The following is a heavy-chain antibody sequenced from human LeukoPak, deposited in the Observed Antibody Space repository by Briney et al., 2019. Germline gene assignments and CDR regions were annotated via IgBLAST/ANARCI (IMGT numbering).Heavy chain of an antibody. D-gene: IGHD5-18*01. J-gene: IGHJ4*02. Sequence: GGSLRLSCAASGFTFSDYYMSWIRQAPGKGLEWVSYISSGGDTIHYADSVKGRFTISRDNAKNSLYLQMNSLRGEDTAVYYCVRDGGTRLKYSYGYGDYWGQGTLVTVSS. CDR1: GFTFSDYY. V-gene: IGHV3-11*04. CDR2: ISSGGDTI. CDR3: VRDGGTRLKYSYGYGDY.